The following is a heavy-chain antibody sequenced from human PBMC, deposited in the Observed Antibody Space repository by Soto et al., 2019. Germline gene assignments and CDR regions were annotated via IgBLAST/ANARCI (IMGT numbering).Heavy chain of an antibody. V-gene: IGHV3-66*01. J-gene: IGHJ5*02. CDR3: ARMGDSSGYSGWFDP. D-gene: IGHD3-22*01. CDR1: GFTVSSNY. CDR2: IYSGGST. Sequence: EVRLVESGGGLVQPGGSLRLSCAASGFTVSSNYMSWVRQAPGKGLEWVSVIYSGGSTYYADSVKGRFTISRDNSKNTLYLQMNSLRAEDTAVYYCARMGDSSGYSGWFDPWGQGTLVTVSS.